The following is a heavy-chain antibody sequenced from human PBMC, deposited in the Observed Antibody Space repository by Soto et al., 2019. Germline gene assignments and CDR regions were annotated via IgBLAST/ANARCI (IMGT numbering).Heavy chain of an antibody. V-gene: IGHV4-59*01. D-gene: IGHD6-6*01. CDR2: VYHSGST. CDR3: TSSYSTSSSQDY. J-gene: IGHJ4*02. Sequence: PSETLSLTCSVSGGSMRNYYWNWIRQPPGRGLEWIGYVYHSGSTNYNPSLKSRVSMSVDVSRNHFSLTLHSVTAADTAVYFCTSSYSTSSSQDYWGQGPLVTVSS. CDR1: GGSMRNYY.